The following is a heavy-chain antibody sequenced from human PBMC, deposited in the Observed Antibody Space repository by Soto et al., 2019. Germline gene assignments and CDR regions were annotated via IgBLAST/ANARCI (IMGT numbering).Heavy chain of an antibody. D-gene: IGHD5-18*01. V-gene: IGHV3-33*01. CDR2: IWYDGSNK. J-gene: IGHJ5*02. CDR1: GFTFSSYG. CDR3: ARDSGYGHNWFDP. Sequence: GGSLRLSCAASGFTFSSYGTHWVRQAPGKGLEWVAVIWYDGSNKYYADSVKGRFTISRDNSKNTLYLQMNSLRAEDTAVYYCARDSGYGHNWFDPWGQGTLVTVSS.